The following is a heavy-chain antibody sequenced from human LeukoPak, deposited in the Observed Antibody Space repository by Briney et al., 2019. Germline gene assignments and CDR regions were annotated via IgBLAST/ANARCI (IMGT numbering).Heavy chain of an antibody. V-gene: IGHV4-4*02. J-gene: IGHJ4*02. CDR1: GGSISSNNW. CDR2: IFHSGAT. CDR3: ARDRRGSRGYALDY. D-gene: IGHD1-26*01. Sequence: PSENLSLTCAVSGGSISSNNWWNWVRQPPGKGLEWIGEIFHSGATNYNPSLKSRVTISVDKSKNQFSLELTSVTAADTAVYFCARDRRGSRGYALDYWGQGTLVTVSS.